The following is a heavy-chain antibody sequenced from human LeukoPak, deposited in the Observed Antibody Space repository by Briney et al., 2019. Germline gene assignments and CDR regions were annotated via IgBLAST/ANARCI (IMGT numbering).Heavy chain of an antibody. Sequence: SQTLSLTCAISGDSVSSNSAAWNWIRQSPSRGLEWLGRTYYRSKWYNDYAVSVKSRITINPDASKNQFSLQLNSVTPEDTAVYHCAREEGRYSSSNWFDPWGQGTLVTVSS. J-gene: IGHJ5*02. CDR1: GDSVSSNSAA. CDR3: AREEGRYSSSNWFDP. D-gene: IGHD6-6*01. CDR2: TYYRSKWYN. V-gene: IGHV6-1*01.